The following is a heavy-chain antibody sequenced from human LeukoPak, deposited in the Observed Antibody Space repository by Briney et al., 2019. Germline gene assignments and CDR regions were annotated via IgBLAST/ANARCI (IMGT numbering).Heavy chain of an antibody. CDR3: ARRRYTARTIDY. Sequence: SSETLSLTCTVSGGSISSGSYYWSWIRQPPGKGLEWIGEINHSGSTNYNPSLRSRVTISVDTSKNQFSLKLSSVTAADTAVYYCARRRYTARTIDYWGQGTLVTVSS. D-gene: IGHD5-18*01. CDR2: INHSGST. CDR1: GGSISSGSYY. V-gene: IGHV4-39*07. J-gene: IGHJ4*02.